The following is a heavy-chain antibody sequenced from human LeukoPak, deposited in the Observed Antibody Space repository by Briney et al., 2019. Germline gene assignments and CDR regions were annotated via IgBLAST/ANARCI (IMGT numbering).Heavy chain of an antibody. CDR3: ARGGYCSGGSCYPVIVFDL. D-gene: IGHD2-15*01. CDR1: GYRFTRYW. V-gene: IGHV5-51*01. J-gene: IGHJ3*01. Sequence: GESLKISCQGSGYRFTRYWIGWVRQLPGEGLEWMGIIYPGDSDTRYSPSFQGQVTISADKSISTAYLQWCSLKASDTAMYYCARGGYCSGGSCYPVIVFDLWGQGTLVTVSS. CDR2: IYPGDSDT.